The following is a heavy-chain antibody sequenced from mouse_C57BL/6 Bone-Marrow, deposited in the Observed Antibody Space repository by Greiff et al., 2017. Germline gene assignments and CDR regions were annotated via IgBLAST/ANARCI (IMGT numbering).Heavy chain of an antibody. D-gene: IGHD1-2*01. CDR3: ARYRLFFDY. CDR2: IYPRSGNT. Sequence: QVQLKESGAALARPGASVKLSCKASGYTFTSYGISWVKQRTGQGLEWIGEIYPRSGNTYYNEKFKGKATLTADKSSSTAYMELRSLTSEDSAVYFCARYRLFFDYWGQGTTLTVSS. CDR1: GYTFTSYG. V-gene: IGHV1-81*01. J-gene: IGHJ2*01.